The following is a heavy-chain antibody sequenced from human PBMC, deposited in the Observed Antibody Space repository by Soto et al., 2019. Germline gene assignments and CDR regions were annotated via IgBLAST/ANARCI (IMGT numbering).Heavy chain of an antibody. V-gene: IGHV3-21*01. D-gene: IGHD2-8*01. CDR3: ARARSTNDWPHHRTGDAFDI. CDR1: GFTFSSYS. Sequence: GGSLRLSCAASGFTFSSYSMNWVRQAPGKGLEWVSSISSSSSYIYYADSVKGRFTISRDNAKNSLYLQMNSLRAEDTAVYYCARARSTNDWPHHRTGDAFDIWGQGTMVTVSS. J-gene: IGHJ3*02. CDR2: ISSSSSYI.